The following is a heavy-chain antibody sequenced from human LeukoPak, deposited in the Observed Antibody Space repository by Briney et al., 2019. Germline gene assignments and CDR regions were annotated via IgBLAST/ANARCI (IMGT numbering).Heavy chain of an antibody. CDR1: RFPFSGYW. V-gene: IGHV3-7*01. Sequence: PGGSLRLSCVASRFPFSGYWMDWVRQAPGKGMEWVANINQDGTNQYYAASVRGRFSISRDNAKNSLYLQMNSLRAEDTGVYYCSRSLDYLGQGALVTVSS. J-gene: IGHJ4*02. CDR2: INQDGTNQ. CDR3: SRSLDY.